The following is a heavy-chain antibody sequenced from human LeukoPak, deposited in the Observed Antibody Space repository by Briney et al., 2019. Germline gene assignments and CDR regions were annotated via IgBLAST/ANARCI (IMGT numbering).Heavy chain of an antibody. D-gene: IGHD1-26*01. V-gene: IGHV3-48*01. Sequence: GGSLRLSCAASGFTFGSYSMNWVRQAPGKGLEWVSYISSSGTTIYYADSVKGRFTISRDNGKNSLYLQMNSLGAEDTAVYYCAREGISGRYSRAFDIWGQGTMVTVSS. CDR3: AREGISGRYSRAFDI. CDR1: GFTFGSYS. J-gene: IGHJ3*02. CDR2: ISSSGTTI.